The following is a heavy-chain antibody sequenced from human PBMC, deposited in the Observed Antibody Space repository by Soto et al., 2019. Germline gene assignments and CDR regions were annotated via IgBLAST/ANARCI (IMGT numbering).Heavy chain of an antibody. CDR1: GFTFTNHW. D-gene: IGHD1-1*01. V-gene: IGHV3-74*01. Sequence: EVQVVESGGGVVQPGGSLRLSCAASGFTFTNHWMHWVRQAPGKGLVWVSGIDIDGITSAYADSVKGRFTISRDNAKNTLYLKMNSLRAEDTAVYFCVRDAPYNGFDPWGQGTLVTVSS. CDR3: VRDAPYNGFDP. J-gene: IGHJ5*02. CDR2: IDIDGITS.